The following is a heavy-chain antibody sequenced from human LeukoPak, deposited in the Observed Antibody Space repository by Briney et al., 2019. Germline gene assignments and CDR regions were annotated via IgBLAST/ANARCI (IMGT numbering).Heavy chain of an antibody. CDR3: ARGSYCSGGTCYDYSYYGMDV. CDR1: GFTFSSYW. V-gene: IGHV3-30-3*01. Sequence: PGGSLRLSCAASGFTFSSYWMSWVRQAPGKGLEWLAVISHDAVNKYYLESEKGRFTISRDNSMDTLYLQINSLRPEDTAVYYCARGSYCSGGTCYDYSYYGMDVWGQGTTVTVSS. D-gene: IGHD2-15*01. J-gene: IGHJ6*02. CDR2: ISHDAVNK.